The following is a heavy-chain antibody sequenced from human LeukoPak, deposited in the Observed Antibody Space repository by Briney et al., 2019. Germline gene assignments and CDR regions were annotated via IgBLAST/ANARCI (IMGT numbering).Heavy chain of an antibody. D-gene: IGHD5-18*01. CDR3: ARDRGYSYGVDF. CDR1: GGSISSAAYY. CDR2: IYHSGIT. J-gene: IGHJ4*02. Sequence: SQTLSLTCTVSGGSISSAAYYWNWIRQHPGKGLEWIGYIYHSGITNYNPSLKSRVTISVDTSKNQFSLKLSSVTAADTAVYYCARDRGYSYGVDFWGQGTLVTVSS. V-gene: IGHV4-31*03.